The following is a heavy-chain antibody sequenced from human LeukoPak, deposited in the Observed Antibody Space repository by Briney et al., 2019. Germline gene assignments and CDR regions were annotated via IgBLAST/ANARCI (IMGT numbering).Heavy chain of an antibody. CDR2: INPNSGGT. V-gene: IGHV1-2*02. J-gene: IGHJ4*02. Sequence: ASVKVSCKASGYTFTGYYMHWVRQAPGQGLEWMGWINPNSGGTNYAQKFQGRVTITADRSTSTAHMELSSLRSDDTAVYYCASSRYSGYQSQFDYWGQGTLVTVSS. CDR3: ASSRYSGYQSQFDY. CDR1: GYTFTGYY. D-gene: IGHD5-12*01.